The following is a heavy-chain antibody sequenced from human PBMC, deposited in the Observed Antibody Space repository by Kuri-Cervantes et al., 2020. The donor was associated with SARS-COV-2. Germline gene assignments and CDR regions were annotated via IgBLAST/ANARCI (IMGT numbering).Heavy chain of an antibody. CDR1: GFTFSSYG. Sequence: GGSLRLSCAASGFTFSSYGMHWVRQAPGKGLEWVAVISYDGSNKYYADSVKGRFTVSRDNSKNTLHLQVDNLRAEDTAVYYCAKRLEQQLPGGFDSWGQGTLVTVSS. CDR2: ISYDGSNK. D-gene: IGHD6-13*01. V-gene: IGHV3-30*18. CDR3: AKRLEQQLPGGFDS. J-gene: IGHJ4*02.